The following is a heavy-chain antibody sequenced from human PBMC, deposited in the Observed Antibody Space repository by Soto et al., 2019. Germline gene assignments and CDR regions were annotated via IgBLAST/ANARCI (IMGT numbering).Heavy chain of an antibody. CDR2: INHSGST. D-gene: IGHD2-2*01. J-gene: IGHJ6*03. CDR1: GGSFSGYY. V-gene: IGHV4-34*01. Sequence: SETLSLTCAVYGGSFSGYYWSWIRQPPGKGLEWIGEINHSGSTNYNPSLKSRVTISVDTSKNQFSLKLSSVTAADTAVYYCAIPSTSPDYYYYYMDVWGKGTTVTVSS. CDR3: AIPSTSPDYYYYYMDV.